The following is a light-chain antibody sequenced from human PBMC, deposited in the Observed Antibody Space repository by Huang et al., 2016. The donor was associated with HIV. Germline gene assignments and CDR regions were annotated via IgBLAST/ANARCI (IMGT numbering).Light chain of an antibody. V-gene: IGKV3-15*01. CDR3: QQYNNWPPLT. Sequence: EIVMTQSPATLSVSPGERATLSCRASQSVSSNLAWYQHKPGQAPSLLIYGASTRATGIPARFSGSGSGTEFTLTISSLQSEDFAVYYCQQYNNWPPLTFGGGTKVEIK. CDR2: GAS. J-gene: IGKJ4*01. CDR1: QSVSSN.